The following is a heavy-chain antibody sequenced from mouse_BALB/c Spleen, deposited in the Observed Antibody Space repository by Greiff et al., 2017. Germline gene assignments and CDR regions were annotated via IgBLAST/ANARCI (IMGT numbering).Heavy chain of an antibody. CDR1: GFTFSSYG. D-gene: IGHD2-14*01. CDR2: ISSGGSYT. J-gene: IGHJ4*01. Sequence: EVKLVESGGDLVKPGGSLKLSCAASGFTFSSYGMSWVRQTPDKRLEWVATISSGGSYTYYPDSVKGRFTISRDNAKNTLYLQMSSLKSEDTAMYYCARREVREAMDYWGQGTSVTVSS. CDR3: ARREVREAMDY. V-gene: IGHV5-6*02.